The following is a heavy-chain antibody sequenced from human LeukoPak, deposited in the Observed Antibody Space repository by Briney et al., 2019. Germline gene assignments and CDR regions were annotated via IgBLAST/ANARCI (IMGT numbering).Heavy chain of an antibody. D-gene: IGHD3-10*01. CDR3: VRNGYGSGSSW. V-gene: IGHV4-61*02. J-gene: IGHJ4*02. Sequence: SETLSLPCTVSGASIRGGSSYWGWLRQPAGEGLGWIGRIHNRGRINYNHSLSSRVTISVDTSKNQVSLKLTSVTAADTAMYYCVRNGYGSGSSWWGQGTLVTVSS. CDR1: GASIRGGSSY. CDR2: IHNRGRI.